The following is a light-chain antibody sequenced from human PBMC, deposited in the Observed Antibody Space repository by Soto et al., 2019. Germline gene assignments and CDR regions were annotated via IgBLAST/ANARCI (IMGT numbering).Light chain of an antibody. Sequence: EIVMTQSPATLSVSPGERATLSCRASQSVSSNLAWYQQKPGQAPRFLMYGASTRARFSGSGSGTEFTLTISSLQSEDFAVYYCQQYNNWPLTFGGGTKVEIK. V-gene: IGKV3-15*01. CDR3: QQYNNWPLT. CDR2: GAS. CDR1: QSVSSN. J-gene: IGKJ4*01.